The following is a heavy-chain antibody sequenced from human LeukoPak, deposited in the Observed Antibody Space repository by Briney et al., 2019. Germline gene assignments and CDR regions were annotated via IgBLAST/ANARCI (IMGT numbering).Heavy chain of an antibody. CDR3: AKDIGVAAAAFDAFDI. V-gene: IGHV3-9*01. CDR1: GFTFDDYA. D-gene: IGHD6-13*01. CDR2: ISWNSGSI. Sequence: GGSLRLSCAASGFTFDDYAMHWVRQAPGKGLEWVSGISWNSGSIGYADSVKGRFTISRDNAKNSLYLQMNSLRAEDTALCYCAKDIGVAAAAFDAFDIWGQGTMVTVSS. J-gene: IGHJ3*02.